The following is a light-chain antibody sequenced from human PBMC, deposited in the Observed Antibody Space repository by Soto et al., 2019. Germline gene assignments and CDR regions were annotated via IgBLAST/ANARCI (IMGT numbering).Light chain of an antibody. Sequence: PGERATLSCRASQSVDSTFFAWYQKKPSQAPRLLIYGASKRATGVPDRFSGSGAGTDFTLTISRLEAEDFAVYYCQQYMSAVTFGQGTKVEI. CDR1: QSVDSTF. J-gene: IGKJ1*01. V-gene: IGKV3-20*01. CDR3: QQYMSAVT. CDR2: GAS.